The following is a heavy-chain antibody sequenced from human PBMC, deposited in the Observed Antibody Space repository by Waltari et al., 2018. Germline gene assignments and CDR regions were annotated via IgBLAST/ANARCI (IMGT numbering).Heavy chain of an antibody. CDR1: GFTFSSYS. V-gene: IGHV3-21*01. CDR2: ISSSSSYI. D-gene: IGHD3-22*01. CDR3: ARVWDSSGYYYDWYFDL. J-gene: IGHJ2*01. Sequence: EVQLVESGGGLVKPGGSLRLSCAASGFTFSSYSMNWVGQAPGKGLEWVSSISSSSSYIYYADSVKGRFTISRDNAKNSLYLQMNSLRAEDTAVYYCARVWDSSGYYYDWYFDLWGRGTLVTVSS.